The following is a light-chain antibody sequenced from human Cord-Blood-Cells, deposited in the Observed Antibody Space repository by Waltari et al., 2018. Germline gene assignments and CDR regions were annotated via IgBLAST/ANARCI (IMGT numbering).Light chain of an antibody. V-gene: IGKV1-39*01. CDR3: QQSYSTPRT. Sequence: DIQMTQSPSSLSASVGDRVTITCRASQSISSYLNWYQQKPGKAPKLLIYAASSLQSGVPSRFSGSGSGTDFTLTFSSLQPEDFATYYCQQSYSTPRTFGQGPKVEIK. CDR1: QSISSY. J-gene: IGKJ1*01. CDR2: AAS.